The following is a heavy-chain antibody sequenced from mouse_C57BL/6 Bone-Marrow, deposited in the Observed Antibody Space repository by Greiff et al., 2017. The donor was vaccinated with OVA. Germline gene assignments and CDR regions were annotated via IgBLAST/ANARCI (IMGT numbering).Heavy chain of an antibody. J-gene: IGHJ1*01. CDR2: IHPNSGST. V-gene: IGHV1-64*01. Sequence: QVQLKQPGAELVKPGASVKLSCKASGYTFTSYWMHWVKQRPGQGLEWIGMIHPNSGSTNYNEKFKSKATLTVDKSSSTAYMQLSSLTAEDSAVYYCARRYGSRPWYCDVWGSGTTVTVSS. CDR3: ARRYGSRPWYCDV. CDR1: GYTFTSYW. D-gene: IGHD1-1*01.